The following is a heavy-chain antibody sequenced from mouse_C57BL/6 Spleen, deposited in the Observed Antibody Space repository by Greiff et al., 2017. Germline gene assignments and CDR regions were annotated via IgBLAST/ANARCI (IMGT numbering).Heavy chain of an antibody. CDR1: GFTFSSYA. CDR3: ARDKDDYYGSSYFDY. V-gene: IGHV5-4*01. J-gene: IGHJ2*01. CDR2: ISDGGSYT. Sequence: DVKLVESGGGLVKPGGSLKLSCAASGFTFSSYAMSWVRQTPEKRLEWVATISDGGSYTYYPDNIKGRFTISRDNAKNNLYLQMSHLKSEDTAMYYCARDKDDYYGSSYFDYWGQGTTLTVSS. D-gene: IGHD1-1*01.